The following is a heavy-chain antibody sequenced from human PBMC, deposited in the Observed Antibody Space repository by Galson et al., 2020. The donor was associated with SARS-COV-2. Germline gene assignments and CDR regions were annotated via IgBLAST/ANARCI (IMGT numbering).Heavy chain of an antibody. J-gene: IGHJ4*02. Sequence: ASETLSLTCTVSAGSISSYRWTWIRHNDGKALEWIGQLYTSRTTSYNPSLRTRVTMSVDTSKNQFALKLSSVTAADTAVYYCARDGRALGAQGDYWGQGTLVTVSS. D-gene: IGHD1-26*01. CDR3: ARDGRALGAQGDY. CDR2: LYTSRTT. V-gene: IGHV4-4*07. CDR1: AGSISSYR.